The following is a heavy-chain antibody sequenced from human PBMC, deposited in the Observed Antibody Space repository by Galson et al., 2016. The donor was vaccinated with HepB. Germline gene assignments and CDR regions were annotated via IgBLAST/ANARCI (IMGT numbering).Heavy chain of an antibody. Sequence: SLRLSCAASGFTLDDYAMHWVRQAPGKGLEWVSGITWNSGSIGYADSVKGRFTISRDNARNSLYLQMNSLRAEDTAVYYCARDTSYGLGTYYPTYYYYYGLDVGGKGTTVTVSS. CDR2: ITWNSGSI. D-gene: IGHD3-10*01. J-gene: IGHJ6*04. CDR1: GFTLDDYA. V-gene: IGHV3-9*01. CDR3: ARDTSYGLGTYYPTYYYYYGLDV.